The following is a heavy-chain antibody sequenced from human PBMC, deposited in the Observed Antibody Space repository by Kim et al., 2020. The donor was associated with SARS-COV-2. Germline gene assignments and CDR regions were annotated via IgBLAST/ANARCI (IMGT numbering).Heavy chain of an antibody. CDR2: IKEDGGEK. CDR3: AKQKIDSATLFDY. V-gene: IGHV3-7*01. CDR1: GFTFSRYY. Sequence: GGSLRLSCATSGFTFSRYYMSWIRQAPGKGLEWVANIKEDGGEKHYVDSMRGRITVSSDNAKSSLYHQMNSLRPEDTALYYCAKQKIDSATLFDYWGQGT. D-gene: IGHD3-10*01. J-gene: IGHJ4*01.